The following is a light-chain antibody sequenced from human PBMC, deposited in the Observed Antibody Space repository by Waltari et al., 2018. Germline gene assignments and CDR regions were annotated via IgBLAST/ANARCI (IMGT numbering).Light chain of an antibody. CDR3: GVWDDSLNGLI. Sequence: QSVLTQPPSASGTPGQRVTISFSGSSSNMGKNTVNWYQQLPGTAPKLHIYFNAQQPSAVTDGCSGCTSGTSASLAIIGVQYEEEADDYGGVWDDSLNGLIFGGGTKLTVL. J-gene: IGLJ2*01. CDR2: FNA. V-gene: IGLV1-44*01. CDR1: SSNMGKNT.